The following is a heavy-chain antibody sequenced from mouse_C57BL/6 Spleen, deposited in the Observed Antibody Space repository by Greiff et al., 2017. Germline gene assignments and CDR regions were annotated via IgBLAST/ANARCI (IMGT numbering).Heavy chain of an antibody. D-gene: IGHD1-1*01. Sequence: QVTLKVSGPGILQPSQSLSLTCSFSGFSLSTFGMGVGWLRQPSGKGLEWLAHIWWDDDTNYNPALKSRLPISKDTSKNQVFHKIAKEDTADTATNYFDRIESSYRAMDYWGQGTSVTVSS. V-gene: IGHV8-8*01. J-gene: IGHJ4*01. CDR3: DRIESSYRAMDY. CDR1: GFSLSTFGMG. CDR2: IWWDDDT.